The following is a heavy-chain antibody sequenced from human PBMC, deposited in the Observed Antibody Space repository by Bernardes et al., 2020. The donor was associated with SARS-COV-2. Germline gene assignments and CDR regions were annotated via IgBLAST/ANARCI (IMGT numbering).Heavy chain of an antibody. D-gene: IGHD3-22*01. J-gene: IGHJ5*02. Sequence: SETLSLTCAVSGGSITSDNWWTWVRQPPGKGLEWIGEIYHSGSTNYNPSLKSRVTISVDKSKNQFSLRLTSVTAADTAFYYCAREAYSSAWFDTWGQGTQVTVSS. V-gene: IGHV4-4*02. CDR3: AREAYSSAWFDT. CDR1: GGSITSDNW. CDR2: IYHSGST.